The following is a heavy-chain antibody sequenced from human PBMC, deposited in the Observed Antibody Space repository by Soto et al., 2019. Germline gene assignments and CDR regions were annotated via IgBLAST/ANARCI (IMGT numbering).Heavy chain of an antibody. J-gene: IGHJ5*02. CDR3: ARGGGWYVWCDT. CDR1: GYTFTSYA. D-gene: IGHD6-19*01. CDR2: INAGNGNT. V-gene: IGHV1-3*05. Sequence: QVQLVQSGAEEKKPGASVKVSCKASGYTFTSYAMHWVRQAPGQRLEWMGWINAGNGNTKYSQKFQGRVTITRDTCASTADIELSSLRSEVTAVYYCARGGGWYVWCDTWGQGTLVTVSS.